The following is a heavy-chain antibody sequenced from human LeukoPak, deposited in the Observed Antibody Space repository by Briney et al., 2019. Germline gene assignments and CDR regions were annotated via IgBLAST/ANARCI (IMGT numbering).Heavy chain of an antibody. J-gene: IGHJ4*02. CDR3: AKAGTMVRYFDY. Sequence: GRSLRLSCAASGFTFDDYAMHWVRQAPGKGLEWGSGISWNSGSIGYTDSVKGRFTISRDNAKNSLYLQMNSLRAEDTALYYCAKAGTMVRYFDYWGQGTLVTVSS. V-gene: IGHV3-9*01. CDR1: GFTFDDYA. CDR2: ISWNSGSI. D-gene: IGHD3-10*01.